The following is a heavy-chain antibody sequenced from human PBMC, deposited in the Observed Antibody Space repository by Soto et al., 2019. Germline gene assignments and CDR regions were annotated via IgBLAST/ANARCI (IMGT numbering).Heavy chain of an antibody. CDR2: IYYSGST. V-gene: IGHV4-61*01. J-gene: IGHJ4*02. D-gene: IGHD3-10*01. Sequence: SETLSLTCTVSGGSVSSGSYYWSWIRQPPGKGLEWIGYIYYSGSTNYNPSLKSRVTISVDTSKNQFSLKLNSMTAADTAVYYCARQNYGSGSTYFDYWGQGTLVTVSS. CDR1: GGSVSSGSYY. CDR3: ARQNYGSGSTYFDY.